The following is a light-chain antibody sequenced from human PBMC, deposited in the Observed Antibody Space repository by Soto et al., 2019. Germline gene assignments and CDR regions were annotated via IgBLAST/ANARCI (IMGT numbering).Light chain of an antibody. CDR1: SPNIGSNT. V-gene: IGLV1-44*01. Sequence: QSVLTQPPSASGTPGQRVTISCSGSSPNIGSNTVTWYQQLPGTAPKLLIYSNNQRPSGVPDRFSGSKSGTSASLAISGLQSEDEADYYCAAWDDSLNAHYVFGTGTKVTVL. CDR2: SNN. J-gene: IGLJ1*01. CDR3: AAWDDSLNAHYV.